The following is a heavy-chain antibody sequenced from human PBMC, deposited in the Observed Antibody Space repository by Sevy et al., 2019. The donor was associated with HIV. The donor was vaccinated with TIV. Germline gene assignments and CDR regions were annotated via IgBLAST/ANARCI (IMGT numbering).Heavy chain of an antibody. CDR1: GFTFRNYA. CDR2: ISGSGGST. Sequence: GGSLRLSCAASGFTFRNYAMTWVRQAPGKGLQWVSAISGSGGSTYYADSVKGRFTISRDNSKNTLYLQMNSLRAEDTAVYYCAKTTFGGVINFDYWGQGTLVTVSS. J-gene: IGHJ4*02. CDR3: AKTTFGGVINFDY. V-gene: IGHV3-23*01. D-gene: IGHD3-16*02.